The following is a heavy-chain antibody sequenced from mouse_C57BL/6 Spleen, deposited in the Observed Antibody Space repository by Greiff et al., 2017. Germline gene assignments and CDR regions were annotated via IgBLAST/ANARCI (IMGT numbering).Heavy chain of an antibody. V-gene: IGHV1-52*01. CDR2: IDPSDSET. CDR1: GYTFTSYW. Sequence: QVQLQQPGAELVRPGSSVKLSCKASGYTFTSYWMHWVKQRPIQGLEWIGNIDPSDSETHYNQKFKDKATLTVDKSSSTAYMQLSSLTSEDSAVYYCARGAMKGLSWFAYWGQGTLVTVSA. J-gene: IGHJ3*01. D-gene: IGHD3-3*01. CDR3: ARGAMKGLSWFAY.